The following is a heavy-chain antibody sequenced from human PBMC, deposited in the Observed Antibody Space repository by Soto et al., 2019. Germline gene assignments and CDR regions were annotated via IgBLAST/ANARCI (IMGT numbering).Heavy chain of an antibody. J-gene: IGHJ6*03. Sequence: GGSLRLSCAASGFTFSTYSMNWVRQAPGKGLEWVSYISSSTFTIYYADSVKGRFTISRDNAKNSLYLQMNSLRVEDTAVYYCARDLPGAIPYYYYMDVWGKGTTVTVSS. CDR1: GFTFSTYS. V-gene: IGHV3-48*01. D-gene: IGHD2-2*01. CDR3: ARDLPGAIPYYYYMDV. CDR2: ISSSTFTI.